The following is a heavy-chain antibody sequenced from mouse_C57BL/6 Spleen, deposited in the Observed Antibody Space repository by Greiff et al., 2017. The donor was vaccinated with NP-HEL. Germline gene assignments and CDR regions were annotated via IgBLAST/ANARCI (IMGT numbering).Heavy chain of an antibody. Sequence: VQLKESGGGLVKPGGSLKLSCAASGFTFSDYGMHWVRQAPEKGLEWVAYISSGSSTIYYADTVKGRFTISRDNAKNTLFLQMTSLRSEDTAMYYCARRYYGSSYCALDYWGQGTSVTVSS. CDR2: ISSGSSTI. CDR3: ARRYYGSSYCALDY. J-gene: IGHJ4*01. V-gene: IGHV5-17*01. D-gene: IGHD1-1*01. CDR1: GFTFSDYG.